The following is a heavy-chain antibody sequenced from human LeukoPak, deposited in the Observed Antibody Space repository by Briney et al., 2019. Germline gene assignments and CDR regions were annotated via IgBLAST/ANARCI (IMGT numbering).Heavy chain of an antibody. J-gene: IGHJ4*01. CDR2: VYYTGST. Sequence: SETLSLTCTVSGGSISSSGSYWAWIRQPPGKGLEWIGNVYYTGSTYYNSSLNSRLTMSIDTSKNQVSLKMSSVTAADTAVYYCAKSGGYGLIDYWGQGTLITVSS. D-gene: IGHD6-25*01. CDR1: GGSISSSGSY. CDR3: AKSGGYGLIDY. V-gene: IGHV4-39*01.